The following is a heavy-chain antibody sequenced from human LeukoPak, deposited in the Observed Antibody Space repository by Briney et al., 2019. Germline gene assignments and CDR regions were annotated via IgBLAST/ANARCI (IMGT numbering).Heavy chain of an antibody. J-gene: IGHJ6*02. V-gene: IGHV3-48*04. CDR2: ISSTGGTI. CDR1: GFTFRNYL. D-gene: IGHD5-24*01. CDR3: AKDRGLTGYYYGMDV. Sequence: GGSLRLSCAASGFTFRNYLMNWVRQAPGKGLEWVSFISSTGGTIYYADSVKGRFTVSRDNAKNSLYLQMNSLRAEDTALYYCAKDRGLTGYYYGMDVWGQGTTVTVSS.